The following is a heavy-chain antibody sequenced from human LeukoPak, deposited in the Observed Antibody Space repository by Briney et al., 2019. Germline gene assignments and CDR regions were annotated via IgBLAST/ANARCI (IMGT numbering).Heavy chain of an antibody. CDR1: CGSISSGGYY. Sequence: SETLSLTCTVSCGSISSGGYYWSWIRQPPGKGLEWIGYIYHSGSTYYNPSLKSRVTISVDRSKNQFSLKLSSVTAADTAVYYCARLRRYCSSTSCYGRRYYYYMDVWGKGTTVTVSS. D-gene: IGHD2-2*01. CDR2: IYHSGST. J-gene: IGHJ6*03. V-gene: IGHV4-30-2*01. CDR3: ARLRRYCSSTSCYGRRYYYYMDV.